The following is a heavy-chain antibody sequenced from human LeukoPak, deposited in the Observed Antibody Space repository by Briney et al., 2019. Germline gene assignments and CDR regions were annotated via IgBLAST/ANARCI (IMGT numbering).Heavy chain of an antibody. Sequence: PGRSLRLSCAASGFTFSSYAMSWVRQAPGKGLEWVSAISGSGGSTYYADSVKGRFTISRDNSKNTLYLQMNSLRAEDTAVYYCAKDPGTYIAVAGTRSYWGQGTLVTVSS. D-gene: IGHD6-19*01. CDR2: ISGSGGST. CDR3: AKDPGTYIAVAGTRSY. CDR1: GFTFSSYA. V-gene: IGHV3-23*01. J-gene: IGHJ4*02.